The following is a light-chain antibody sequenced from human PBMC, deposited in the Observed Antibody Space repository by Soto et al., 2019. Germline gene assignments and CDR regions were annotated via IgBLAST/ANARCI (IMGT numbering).Light chain of an antibody. Sequence: IVLTQSPATLSLSPGERATLSCRASQSVSSYLGWYQQKPGQAPRLLIYDASNRATGIPARFSGSGSGTDFTLTISSLEPEDSAVYYCRQRSNWPITFGQGTRLEIK. CDR3: RQRSNWPIT. CDR2: DAS. J-gene: IGKJ5*01. V-gene: IGKV3-11*01. CDR1: QSVSSY.